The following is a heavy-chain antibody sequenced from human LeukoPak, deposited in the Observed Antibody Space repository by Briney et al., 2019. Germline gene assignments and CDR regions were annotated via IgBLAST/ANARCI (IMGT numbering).Heavy chain of an antibody. J-gene: IGHJ4*02. Sequence: GGSLRLSCAASGFTVSSNYMSWVRQAPGKGLEWVSVIYSGGSTYYADSVKGRFTISRDNSKNTLYLQMNSLRAEDTAVYYCARDPRRYCSSGNCYSGFDYWGQGTLVTVSS. CDR1: GFTVSSNY. CDR3: ARDPRRYCSSGNCYSGFDY. CDR2: IYSGGST. V-gene: IGHV3-66*01. D-gene: IGHD2-15*01.